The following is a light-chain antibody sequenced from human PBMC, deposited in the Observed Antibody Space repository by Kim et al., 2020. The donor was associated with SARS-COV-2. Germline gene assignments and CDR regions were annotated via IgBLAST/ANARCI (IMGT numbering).Light chain of an antibody. V-gene: IGKV3-11*01. Sequence: SPGERANLSCRASQSIDTYLAWYQQRPGQAPRLLVYDASNRATGVPDRFSGSGSGTDFTLTISSLEPEDFSTYYCQQRNSWPPAVTFGGGTKLEI. CDR2: DAS. CDR3: QQRNSWPPAVT. CDR1: QSIDTY. J-gene: IGKJ4*01.